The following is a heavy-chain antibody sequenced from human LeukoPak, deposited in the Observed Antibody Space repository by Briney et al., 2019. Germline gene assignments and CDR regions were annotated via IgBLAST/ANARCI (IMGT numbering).Heavy chain of an antibody. CDR2: IGPNSMTS. CDR1: GVAFGDYH. V-gene: IGHV3-11*01. D-gene: IGHD5-24*01. CDR3: ARDPGDGYNYWYSYDRGGYYYMDV. Sequence: PVGSLRLSCAASGVAFGDYHMIWIRQSPGKGLEWIAYIGPNSMTSYYSDSMRGRVTISRDNADNSLHLQMNTLRAEDTAIYYCARDPGDGYNYWYSYDRGGYYYMDVWGKGTTVTVSS. J-gene: IGHJ6*03.